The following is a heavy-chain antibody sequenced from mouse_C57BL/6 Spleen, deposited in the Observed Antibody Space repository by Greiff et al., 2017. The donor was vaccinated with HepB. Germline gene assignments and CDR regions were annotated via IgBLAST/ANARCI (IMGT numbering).Heavy chain of an antibody. J-gene: IGHJ4*01. V-gene: IGHV2-2*01. Sequence: VKLVESGPGLVQPSQSLSITCTVSGFSLTSYGVHWVRQSPGKGLEWLGVIWSGGSTDYNAAFISRLSISKDNSKSQVFFKMNSLQADDTAIYYCAGNYYGSRDYAMDYWGQGTSVTVSS. CDR2: IWSGGST. CDR3: AGNYYGSRDYAMDY. D-gene: IGHD1-1*01. CDR1: GFSLTSYG.